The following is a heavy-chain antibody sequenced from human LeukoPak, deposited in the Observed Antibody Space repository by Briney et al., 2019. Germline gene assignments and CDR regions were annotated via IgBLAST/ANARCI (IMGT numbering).Heavy chain of an antibody. CDR3: ARVDTAMGAYYYYGMDV. CDR1: GGSFSGYY. CDR2: INRSGST. Sequence: SETLSLTCAVYGGSFSGYYWSCVRQPPGKGLEWIGEINRSGSTNYNPSPKSRVTISVDTSKNQFSLKLSPVPAADTAVYYCARVDTAMGAYYYYGMDVWGQGTTVTVSS. V-gene: IGHV4-34*01. D-gene: IGHD5-18*01. J-gene: IGHJ6*02.